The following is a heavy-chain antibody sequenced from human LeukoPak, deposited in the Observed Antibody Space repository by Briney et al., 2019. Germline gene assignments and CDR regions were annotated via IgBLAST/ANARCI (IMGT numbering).Heavy chain of an antibody. CDR2: INSDGSST. CDR1: GFTFSSYE. J-gene: IGHJ3*02. V-gene: IGHV3-74*01. D-gene: IGHD3-10*01. Sequence: GGSLRLSCAASGFTFSSYEMNWVRQAPGKGLEWVSSINSDGSSTSYADSVKGRFTISRDNAKNTLYLQMISLRAEGTAVYYCTRGGYGSGSYDAFDIWGQGTMVTVSS. CDR3: TRGGYGSGSYDAFDI.